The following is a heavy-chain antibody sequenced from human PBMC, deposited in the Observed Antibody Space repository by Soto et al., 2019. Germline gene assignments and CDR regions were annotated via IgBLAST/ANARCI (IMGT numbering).Heavy chain of an antibody. D-gene: IGHD3-10*01. J-gene: IGHJ4*02. V-gene: IGHV2-5*02. CDR2: IYWDDDY. CDR1: GFSLSSDGVG. CDR3: GRRSTYSRSRSSGTFDS. Sequence: QLTLKESGPPLVKRTQTLTLTCTISGFSLSSDGVGVGWIRQPPGKALEWLAFIYWDDDYRYSPSLQSRLNITKDSSNNQVLLIVTNVDPVHAVLSFCGRRSTYSRSRSSGTFDSWGQGILVTVSS.